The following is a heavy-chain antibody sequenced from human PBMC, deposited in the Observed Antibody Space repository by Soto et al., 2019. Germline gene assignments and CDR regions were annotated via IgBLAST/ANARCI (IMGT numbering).Heavy chain of an antibody. Sequence: QVQLVQSGAEVKKPGASVKVSCKASGYTFSTFGISWVRQAPGQGLEWMGWMSPNNGNTNYARKFQGRVTMTTDTSTRTAYMELRSLKSDDTAVYYCAREPGGATGFDPWGQGTLVTVSS. CDR1: GYTFSTFG. CDR3: AREPGGATGFDP. CDR2: MSPNNGNT. D-gene: IGHD1-1*01. V-gene: IGHV1-18*04. J-gene: IGHJ5*02.